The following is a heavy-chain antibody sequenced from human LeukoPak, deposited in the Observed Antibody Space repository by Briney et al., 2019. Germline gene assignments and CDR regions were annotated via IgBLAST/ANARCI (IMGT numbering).Heavy chain of an antibody. Sequence: ASVKVSCRASGYTFTSYDINWVRQAPGQGLEWMGWISAYNGNTNYAQKLQGRVTMTTDTSTSTAYMELRSLRSDDTAVYYCARPLYCSGGSCYSDYWGQGTLVTVSS. J-gene: IGHJ4*02. CDR1: GYTFTSYD. V-gene: IGHV1-18*01. CDR3: ARPLYCSGGSCYSDY. CDR2: ISAYNGNT. D-gene: IGHD2-15*01.